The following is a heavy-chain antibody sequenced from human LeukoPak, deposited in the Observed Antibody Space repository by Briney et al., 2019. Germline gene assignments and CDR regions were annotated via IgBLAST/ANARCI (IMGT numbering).Heavy chain of an antibody. CDR1: GFTFSSYW. D-gene: IGHD3-3*01. CDR3: AVRTYYDFWSGHENFDY. Sequence: GGSLRLSCAASGFTFSSYWMSWVRQAPGKGLEWVANIKQDGSEKYYVDSVKGRFTISRDNAKNSLYLQMNSLRAEDTAVYYCAVRTYYDFWSGHENFDYWGQGTLVTVSS. V-gene: IGHV3-7*01. CDR2: IKQDGSEK. J-gene: IGHJ4*02.